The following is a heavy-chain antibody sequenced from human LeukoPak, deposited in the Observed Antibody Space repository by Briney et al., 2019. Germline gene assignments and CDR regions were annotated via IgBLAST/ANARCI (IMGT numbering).Heavy chain of an antibody. CDR3: ARPVLRYFDWLPNGMDV. D-gene: IGHD3-9*01. CDR1: GGSISSSSYY. V-gene: IGHV4-39*01. Sequence: SETLSLTCTVSGGSISSSSYYWGWIRPPPGKGLEWIGSIYYSGSTYYNPSLKSRVTISVDTSKNQFSLKLSSVTAADTAVYYCARPVLRYFDWLPNGMDVWGQGTTVTVSS. J-gene: IGHJ6*02. CDR2: IYYSGST.